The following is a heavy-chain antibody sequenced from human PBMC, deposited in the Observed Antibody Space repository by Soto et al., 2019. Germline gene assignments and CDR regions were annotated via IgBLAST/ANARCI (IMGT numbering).Heavy chain of an antibody. J-gene: IGHJ5*02. V-gene: IGHV4-39*01. Sequence: QLQLQESGPGLGKPSETLSLTCTVSGGSISSSSYYWGWIRQPPGKGLEWIGSIYYSGSTYYNPSLKSRGTISVDTAKNQFSLKLSAVTAADTAVYYCARYSSSWSGWFDPWGQGTLVTVSS. D-gene: IGHD6-13*01. CDR2: IYYSGST. CDR1: GGSISSSSYY. CDR3: ARYSSSWSGWFDP.